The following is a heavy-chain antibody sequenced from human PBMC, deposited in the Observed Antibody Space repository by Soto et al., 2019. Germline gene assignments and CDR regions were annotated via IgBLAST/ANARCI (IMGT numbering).Heavy chain of an antibody. V-gene: IGHV4-59*12. Sequence: QVQLQESGPGLVKPSETLSLTCTVSGGSISSYYWSWIRQPPGKGLEWIGYIYYSGSTNYNPSLKSRVTXSXDXXKNQFSLKLSSVTAADTAVYYCARDGEPYYYGMDVWGQGTTVTVSS. CDR1: GGSISSYY. J-gene: IGHJ6*02. CDR2: IYYSGST. D-gene: IGHD3-10*01. CDR3: ARDGEPYYYGMDV.